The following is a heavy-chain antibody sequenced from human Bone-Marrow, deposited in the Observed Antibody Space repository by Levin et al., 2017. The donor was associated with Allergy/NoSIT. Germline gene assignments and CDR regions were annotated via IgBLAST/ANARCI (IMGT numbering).Heavy chain of an antibody. Sequence: PGGSLRLSCAASGFTFSSYAMSWVRQAPGKGLEWVSAISGSGGSTYYADSVKGRFTISRDNSKNTLYLQMNSLRAEDTAVYYCAQVGSSGGEALDYWGQGTLVTVSS. CDR2: ISGSGGST. D-gene: IGHD6-19*01. J-gene: IGHJ4*02. V-gene: IGHV3-23*01. CDR3: AQVGSSGGEALDY. CDR1: GFTFSSYA.